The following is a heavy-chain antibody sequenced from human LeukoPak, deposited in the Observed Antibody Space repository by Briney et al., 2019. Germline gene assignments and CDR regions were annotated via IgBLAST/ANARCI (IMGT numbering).Heavy chain of an antibody. CDR3: ARATYYYDSSGYWTLEFDFDI. V-gene: IGHV4-39*01. CDR2: IYSSGST. D-gene: IGHD3-22*01. CDR1: GVSISRSSYY. Sequence: PSETLSLTCNVSGVSISRSSYYWGCIRQPPGKGLEWIGSIYSSGSTYYNSSLKSRVTISIDTSKNQVSLKMSSVTAADTAVYYCARATYYYDSSGYWTLEFDFDIWGQGTMVTVSS. J-gene: IGHJ3*02.